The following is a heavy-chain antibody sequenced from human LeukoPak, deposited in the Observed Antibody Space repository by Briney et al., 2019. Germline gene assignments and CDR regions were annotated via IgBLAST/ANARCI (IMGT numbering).Heavy chain of an antibody. Sequence: GGSLRLSCAASGFTFSTYSMNWVRQAPGKGLEWVSSISSSSSYIYYADSVKGRFTISRDNAKNSLFLQMNSLRAEDTAVYYCARGGCSSSSCHYDYWGQGTLVTVSS. J-gene: IGHJ4*02. V-gene: IGHV3-21*01. CDR2: ISSSSSYI. D-gene: IGHD2-2*01. CDR1: GFTFSTYS. CDR3: ARGGCSSSSCHYDY.